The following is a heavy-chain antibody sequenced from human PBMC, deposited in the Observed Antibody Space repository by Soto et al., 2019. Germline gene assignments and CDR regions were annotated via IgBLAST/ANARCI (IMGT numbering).Heavy chain of an antibody. J-gene: IGHJ4*02. CDR2: IHHGGNI. Sequence: PSETLSLTCAVSGDSIISTNWWWCVRQPPDGGLEWFGEIHHGGNINYNQSLKSRVTISIDKSKNQFSLKLNTVTAADTAVYYCARLPQYFGRTDWFQDSWGQGTLVTVSS. CDR1: GDSIISTNW. D-gene: IGHD3-9*01. CDR3: ARLPQYFGRTDWFQDS. V-gene: IGHV4-4*02.